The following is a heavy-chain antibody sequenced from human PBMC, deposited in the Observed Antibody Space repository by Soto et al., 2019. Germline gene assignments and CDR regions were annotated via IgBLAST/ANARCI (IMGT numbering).Heavy chain of an antibody. CDR1: GYTFTNFG. CDR3: ANHRDLHSFPTRRTSDL. J-gene: IGHJ2*01. D-gene: IGHD4-4*01. Sequence: GAAVKVCCKEWGYTFTNFGLSWGRQAPGQGNEWMGWISAYNGNTNYAQNFQGRVTMTTDTSTSTAYMELRSLRSDDTAFYYCANHRDLHSFPTRRTSDL. CDR2: ISAYNGNT. V-gene: IGHV1-18*01.